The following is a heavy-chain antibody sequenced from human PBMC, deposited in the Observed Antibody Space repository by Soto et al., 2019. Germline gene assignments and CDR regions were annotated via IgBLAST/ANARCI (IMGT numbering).Heavy chain of an antibody. D-gene: IGHD3-16*01. V-gene: IGHV1-46*03. CDR2: INPSGGGT. Sequence: QVQLVQSGAEVKKPGASIKVSCKASGYTFTSYYLHWVRQAPEQGLEWMGIINPSGGGTSYAQKFQSRVTMTIDSSTSTVYMELSSLISDDTAVYYCTRDRGTSMITKLFDYWGQGTLVTVSS. J-gene: IGHJ4*02. CDR3: TRDRGTSMITKLFDY. CDR1: GYTFTSYY.